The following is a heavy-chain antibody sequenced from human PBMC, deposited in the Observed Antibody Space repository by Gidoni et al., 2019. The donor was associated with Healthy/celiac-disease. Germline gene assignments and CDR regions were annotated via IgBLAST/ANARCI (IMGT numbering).Heavy chain of an antibody. V-gene: IGHV4-39*01. CDR1: GGSVGSSSYY. CDR2: IYYSGST. CDR3: ARKPDPQGFDY. Sequence: QLQLQKSGPRPLKPSETLSLTCTVSGGSVGSSSYYWGWLRQPPGKEPEWIASIYYSGSTYYNPSLKSRIIMSIDASKNQLSLRLISVTAADTAVYYCARKPDPQGFDYWGQGALVTVSS. J-gene: IGHJ4*02.